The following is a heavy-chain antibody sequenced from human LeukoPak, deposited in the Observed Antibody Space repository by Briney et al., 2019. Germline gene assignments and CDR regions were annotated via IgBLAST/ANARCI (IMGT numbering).Heavy chain of an antibody. Sequence: GSSVKVSCKASGGTFSSYAISWVRQAPGQGLEWMGRIIPIFGIANYAQKFQGRATITADKSTSTAYMELSSLRSEDTAVYYCARERIQLQEMDVWGQGTTVTVSS. CDR2: IIPIFGIA. CDR3: ARERIQLQEMDV. J-gene: IGHJ6*02. CDR1: GGTFSSYA. D-gene: IGHD5-18*01. V-gene: IGHV1-69*04.